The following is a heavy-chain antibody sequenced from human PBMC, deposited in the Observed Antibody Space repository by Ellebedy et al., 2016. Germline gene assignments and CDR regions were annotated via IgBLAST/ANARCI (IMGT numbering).Heavy chain of an antibody. CDR3: ATDLYLVGYYGSGSYPY. CDR2: ISAYNGNT. J-gene: IGHJ4*02. V-gene: IGHV1-18*01. Sequence: ASVKVSXKASGYTFTIYGISWVRQAPGQGLEWMGWISAYNGNTNYAQKLQGRVTLTTDTSTSTAYMELSSLRSEDTAVYYCATDLYLVGYYGSGSYPYWGQGTLVTVSS. CDR1: GYTFTIYG. D-gene: IGHD3-10*01.